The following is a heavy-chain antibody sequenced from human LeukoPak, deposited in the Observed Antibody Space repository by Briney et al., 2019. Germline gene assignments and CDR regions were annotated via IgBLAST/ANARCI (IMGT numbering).Heavy chain of an antibody. V-gene: IGHV4-4*07. CDR2: IYSSCSN. CDR3: AREPTSGREPTSGRPLDY. D-gene: IGHD5-12*01. J-gene: IGHJ4*02. Sequence: SDTLSLTCTVSGGSISGYFWSWIRQPAGKGLEWIGRIYSSCSNNYNPSLKSRVTMSLDTSKNHLSMNLSSVTAADTAVYYCAREPTSGREPTSGRPLDYWGQGTLVTVSS. CDR1: GGSISGYF.